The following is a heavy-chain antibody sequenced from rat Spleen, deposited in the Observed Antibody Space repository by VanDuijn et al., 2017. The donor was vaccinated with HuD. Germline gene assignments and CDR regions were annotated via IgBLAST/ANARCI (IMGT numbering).Heavy chain of an antibody. J-gene: IGHJ4*01. V-gene: IGHV5-29*01. Sequence: EVQLVESDGALVQPGRSLKLSCAASGFTFSDYYMAWVRQAPTKGLEWVATISSDGSTPYYRDSVRGRFTISRDNAKSTLYLQMDSLRSEDTATYYCARHIAMMNVMDAWGQGASVTVSS. CDR1: GFTFSDYY. CDR3: ARHIAMMNVMDA. D-gene: IGHD1-12*01. CDR2: ISSDGSTP.